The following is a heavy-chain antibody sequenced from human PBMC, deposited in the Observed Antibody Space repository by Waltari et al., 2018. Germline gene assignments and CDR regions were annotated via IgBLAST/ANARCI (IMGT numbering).Heavy chain of an antibody. CDR1: GFSLRSSW. Sequence: EVQLVESGGGLVQPGGSLRLSCASSGFSLRSSWMSWVRQAPGKGLEWVANIRQDGLDRGHGDSVKGRFIISRDNARNSVYLQMNSLTAEDTAVYYCARDVNGVLDYWGQGTLVTVSS. V-gene: IGHV3-7*01. J-gene: IGHJ4*02. D-gene: IGHD2-8*01. CDR3: ARDVNGVLDY. CDR2: IRQDGLDR.